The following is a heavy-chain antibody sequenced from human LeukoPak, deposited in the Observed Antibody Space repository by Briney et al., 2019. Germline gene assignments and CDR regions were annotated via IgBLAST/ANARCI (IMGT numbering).Heavy chain of an antibody. D-gene: IGHD6-13*01. CDR3: GSDQYSTFCYY. CDR1: GGSFGGSLSGYY. CDR2: IIHGGSS. V-gene: IGHV4-34*12. Sequence: PSETLSLTCAVHGGSFGGSLSGYYWSWVRQSPGKGLEWIGEIIHGGSSNYNPSFKSRVTMSLDPSTNQFSLNLPSVTAADTAVFYWGSDQYSTFCYYGGKGTLATV. J-gene: IGHJ4*02.